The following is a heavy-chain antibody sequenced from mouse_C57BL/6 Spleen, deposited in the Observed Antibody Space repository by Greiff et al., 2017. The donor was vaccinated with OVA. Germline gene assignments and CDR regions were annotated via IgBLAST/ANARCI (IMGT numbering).Heavy chain of an antibody. V-gene: IGHV1-4*01. CDR2: INPSSGYT. CDR3: ARFGANWDFDY. CDR1: GYTFTSYT. D-gene: IGHD4-1*02. Sequence: QVQLQQSGAELARPGASVKMSCKASGYTFTSYTMHWVKQRPGQGLEWIGYINPSSGYTKYNQKFKDKATLTADKSSSTAYMQLSSLTSEDSAVYYCARFGANWDFDYGGQGTTLTVSS. J-gene: IGHJ2*01.